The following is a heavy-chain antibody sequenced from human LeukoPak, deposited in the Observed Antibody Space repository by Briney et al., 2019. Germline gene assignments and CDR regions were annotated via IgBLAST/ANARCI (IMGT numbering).Heavy chain of an antibody. CDR1: GFTFSSYA. CDR3: AKDYYYGSGSSQIDY. D-gene: IGHD3-10*01. V-gene: IGHV3-23*01. Sequence: GGSLRLSCAASGFTFSSYAMSWVRQAPGKGLEWVPAISGSGGSTYYADSVKGRFTISRDNSKNTLYLQMNSLRAEDTAVYYCAKDYYYGSGSSQIDYWGQGTLVTVSS. J-gene: IGHJ4*02. CDR2: ISGSGGST.